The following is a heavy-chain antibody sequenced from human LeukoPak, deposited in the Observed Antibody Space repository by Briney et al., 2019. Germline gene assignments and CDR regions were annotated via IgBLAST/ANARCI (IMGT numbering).Heavy chain of an antibody. CDR3: ARYYYDSSGYYGAYYYYMDV. J-gene: IGHJ6*03. CDR1: GYTFTGYY. D-gene: IGHD3-22*01. V-gene: IGHV1-2*02. Sequence: ASVKVSCKASGYTFTGYYMHWVRQAPGQGLEWMGWINPNSGGTNYAQKFQGRVTMTRDTSISTAYMELSRLRSEDTAVYYCARYYYDSSGYYGAYYYYMDVWGKGTTVTVSS. CDR2: INPNSGGT.